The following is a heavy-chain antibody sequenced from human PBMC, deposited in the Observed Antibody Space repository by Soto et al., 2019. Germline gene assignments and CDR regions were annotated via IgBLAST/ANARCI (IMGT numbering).Heavy chain of an antibody. J-gene: IGHJ5*02. D-gene: IGHD3-22*01. CDR3: ARDTYYYYDSSGTNNWFDP. Sequence: EVQLVESGGGLVKPGGSLRLSCAASGFTFSSYSMNWVRQAPGKGLEWVSSISSSSSYIYYADSEKGRFTISRDNAKNSLYLQMNSLRAEDTAVYYCARDTYYYYDSSGTNNWFDPWGQGTLVTVSS. V-gene: IGHV3-21*01. CDR1: GFTFSSYS. CDR2: ISSSSSYI.